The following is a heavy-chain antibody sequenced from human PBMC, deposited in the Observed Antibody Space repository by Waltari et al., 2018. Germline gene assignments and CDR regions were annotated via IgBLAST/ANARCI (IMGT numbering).Heavy chain of an antibody. J-gene: IGHJ5*02. D-gene: IGHD5-12*01. CDR3: ARHWKKSGYRFDP. V-gene: IGHV4-39*01. CDR1: GGSISSGSFY. Sequence: QLQLQESGPGLVRPSETLSLTCSVAGGSISSGSFYWGWLRQSPGKGLEWIGSIYYSGSTDYNSNLKSRVTISGDTSKNQFSLKLSSVTAADTAVYYCARHWKKSGYRFDPWGQGTLVTVSS. CDR2: IYYSGST.